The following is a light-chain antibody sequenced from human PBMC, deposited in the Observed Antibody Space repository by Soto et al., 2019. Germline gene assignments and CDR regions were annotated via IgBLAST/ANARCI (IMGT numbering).Light chain of an antibody. CDR3: QQYNSYPWT. CDR1: QSISSW. Sequence: DIQITQSPSTLSASVGDRVTITCRASQSISSWLAWYQQKPGKAPKLLIHDASSLERGVPSRFSGSESGTEFTLTMSSXQPDDFATYYCQQYNSYPWTFGQGTKVDIK. J-gene: IGKJ1*01. V-gene: IGKV1-5*01. CDR2: DAS.